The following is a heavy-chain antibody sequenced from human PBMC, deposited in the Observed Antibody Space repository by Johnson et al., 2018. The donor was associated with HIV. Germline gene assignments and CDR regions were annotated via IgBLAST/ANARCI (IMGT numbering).Heavy chain of an antibody. J-gene: IGHJ3*02. D-gene: IGHD6-6*01. CDR1: GFTFSGYA. V-gene: IGHV3-9*01. Sequence: VQLVESGGGVVQPGRSLRLSCAASGFTFSGYAMHWIRQAPGKGLEWVSGLNWNSNSIAYADSVKGRFTISRDNPKNSLYLQMNSLRAEDTAVYYCARDWNEYSSSDGAFDIWGQGTMVTVSS. CDR3: ARDWNEYSSSDGAFDI. CDR2: LNWNSNSI.